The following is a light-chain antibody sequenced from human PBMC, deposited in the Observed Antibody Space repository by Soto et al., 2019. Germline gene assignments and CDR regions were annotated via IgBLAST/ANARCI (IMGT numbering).Light chain of an antibody. J-gene: IGKJ4*01. CDR1: QSISSW. CDR2: KAS. Sequence: IQMPQSPSTLSTSVGDRVTITCRASQSISSWLAWYQQKAGKAPNLLIYKASRLESGVPSRFSGSGFGTDFTLTISSLQPEDFATYYCQQANSFPLTFGGGTKVDIK. V-gene: IGKV1-5*03. CDR3: QQANSFPLT.